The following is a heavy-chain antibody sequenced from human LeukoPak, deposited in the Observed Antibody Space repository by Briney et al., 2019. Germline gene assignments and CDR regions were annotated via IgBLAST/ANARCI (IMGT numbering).Heavy chain of an antibody. V-gene: IGHV4-59*08. CDR3: ARRVAGGIYGMDV. Sequence: SETLSLTCTVSGGSISSYYWSWIRQPPGKVLEWIGYIYYSGSTNYNPSLKSRVTISVDTSKNQFSLKLSSVTAADTAVYYCARRVAGGIYGMDVWGQGTTVTVSS. CDR2: IYYSGST. D-gene: IGHD6-19*01. J-gene: IGHJ6*02. CDR1: GGSISSYY.